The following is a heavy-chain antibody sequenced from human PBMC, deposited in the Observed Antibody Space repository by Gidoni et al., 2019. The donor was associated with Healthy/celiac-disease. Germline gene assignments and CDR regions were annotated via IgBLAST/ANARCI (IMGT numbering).Heavy chain of an antibody. CDR2: INHSGST. Sequence: QVQLQQWGAGLLKPSETLSLPCAVYGGSFSGYYWSWIRQPPGKGLEWIGEINHSGSTNYNPSLKSRVTISVDTSKNQFSLKLSSVTAADTAVYYCARGYYGSGSYWSYNWFDPWGQGTLVTVSS. J-gene: IGHJ5*02. V-gene: IGHV4-34*01. D-gene: IGHD3-10*01. CDR1: GGSFSGYY. CDR3: ARGYYGSGSYWSYNWFDP.